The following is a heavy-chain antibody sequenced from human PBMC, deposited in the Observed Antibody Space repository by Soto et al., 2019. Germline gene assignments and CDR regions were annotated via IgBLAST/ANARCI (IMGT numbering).Heavy chain of an antibody. V-gene: IGHV3-30*18. CDR2: ISYDGSNK. CDR3: GKDGAVVRENGGMDV. D-gene: IGHD6-19*01. J-gene: IGHJ6*02. Sequence: QVQLVESGGGVVQPGRSLRLSCAASGFTFSSYGMHWVRQAPGKGLEWVAGISYDGSNKYYADSVKGRFTLSRDNSKIKMYLKMHSRRAEDTAAYYCGKDGAVVRENGGMDVWGQGTTVTVSS. CDR1: GFTFSSYG.